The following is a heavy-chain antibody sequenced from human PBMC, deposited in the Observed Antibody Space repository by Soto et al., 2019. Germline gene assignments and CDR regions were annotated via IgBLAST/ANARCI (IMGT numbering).Heavy chain of an antibody. Sequence: ASVKVSCKASGYTFTDNDVHWVRQAPGQGLEWMGWMNPNSGGTKYVQNFQGWVTMTRDTSISTAYMEVSRLRSDDTAVYYCARVGTSGNYYDAFGIWGQGTMVTVSS. D-gene: IGHD1-26*01. CDR2: MNPNSGGT. J-gene: IGHJ3*02. V-gene: IGHV1-2*04. CDR3: ARVGTSGNYYDAFGI. CDR1: GYTFTDND.